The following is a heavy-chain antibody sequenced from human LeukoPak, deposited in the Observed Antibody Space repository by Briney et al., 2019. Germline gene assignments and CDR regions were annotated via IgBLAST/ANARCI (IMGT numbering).Heavy chain of an antibody. Sequence: PGGSLRLSCAASGFTFSSYAMSWVRQAPGKGLEWVSSISGSGGNTFYADSVKGRFTISRDNAKNSLYLQMNSLRAEDTAVYYCASKAITVTTIDYWGQGTLVTVSS. CDR1: GFTFSSYA. CDR3: ASKAITVTTIDY. V-gene: IGHV3-23*01. CDR2: ISGSGGNT. J-gene: IGHJ4*02. D-gene: IGHD4-17*01.